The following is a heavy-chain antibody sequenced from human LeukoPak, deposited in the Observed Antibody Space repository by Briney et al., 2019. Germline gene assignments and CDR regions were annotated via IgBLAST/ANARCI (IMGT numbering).Heavy chain of an antibody. CDR2: ISSTGETS. J-gene: IGHJ4*02. CDR1: GFTFSSFP. CDR3: ARVMSGSGSKYFDY. Sequence: GGSLRLSCAASGFTFSSFPTRWVRQVPGKGLEYVSPISSTGETSYYANSVKDRFTISRDNSKNTLYLQMGSLRTEDMAVYYCARVMSGSGSKYFDYWGQGTLVTVSS. D-gene: IGHD3-10*01. V-gene: IGHV3-64*01.